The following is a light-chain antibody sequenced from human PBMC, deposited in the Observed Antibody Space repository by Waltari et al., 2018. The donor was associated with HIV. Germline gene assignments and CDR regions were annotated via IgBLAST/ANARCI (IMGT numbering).Light chain of an antibody. Sequence: DIQMTQSPASLSASVGDTVTITCRASESVSNNLNWYQQKQGKAPNLLIYAASSLQSGVPSKFSGSGSGTDFTLTISSLQPEDFASYYCQQSYGTPLTFGPGTKVDIK. V-gene: IGKV1-39*01. J-gene: IGKJ3*01. CDR1: ESVSNN. CDR3: QQSYGTPLT. CDR2: AAS.